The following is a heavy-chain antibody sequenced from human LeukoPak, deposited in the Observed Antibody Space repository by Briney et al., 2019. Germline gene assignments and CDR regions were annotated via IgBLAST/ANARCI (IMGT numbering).Heavy chain of an antibody. J-gene: IGHJ6*02. D-gene: IGHD1-14*01. CDR3: ARGQNPTGPHV. V-gene: IGHV4-59*01. CDR1: GGSISSYY. Sequence: SETLSLTCTVSGGSISSYYWSWIRQPPGKGLEWIGHIYYSGSTNYNPSLKSRVTISVDTSKNQFSLKLSSVTAADTAVYYCARGQNPTGPHVWGQGTTVTVSS. CDR2: IYYSGST.